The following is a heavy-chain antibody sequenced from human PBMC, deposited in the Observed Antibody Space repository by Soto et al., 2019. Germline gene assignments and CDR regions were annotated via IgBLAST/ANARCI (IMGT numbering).Heavy chain of an antibody. V-gene: IGHV4-38-2*01. CDR3: TRGADPPWVRFES. CDR1: GYSITSGFY. CDR2: ISYSAKT. Sequence: PSETLSLTCGVSGYSITSGFYWGWVRQSPGKGLEWIGTISYSAKTFYNPSLASRFSMAVDSSKNQFSLRLTSVTAADTALYYCTRGADPPWVRFESWGRGILVTVTS. J-gene: IGHJ4*02. D-gene: IGHD3-16*01.